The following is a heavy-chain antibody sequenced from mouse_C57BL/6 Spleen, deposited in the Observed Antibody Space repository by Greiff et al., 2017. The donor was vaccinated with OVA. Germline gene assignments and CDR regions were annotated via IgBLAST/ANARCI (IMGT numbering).Heavy chain of an antibody. CDR1: GYSITSGYY. J-gene: IGHJ1*03. V-gene: IGHV3-6*01. CDR2: ISYDGSN. Sequence: ESGPGLVKPSQSLSLTCSVTGYSITSGYYWNWIRQFPGNKLEWMGYISYDGSNNYNPSLKNRISITRDTSKNQFFLKLNSVTTEDTATYYCARTPYYSNHYWYFDVWGTGTTVTVSS. CDR3: ARTPYYSNHYWYFDV. D-gene: IGHD2-5*01.